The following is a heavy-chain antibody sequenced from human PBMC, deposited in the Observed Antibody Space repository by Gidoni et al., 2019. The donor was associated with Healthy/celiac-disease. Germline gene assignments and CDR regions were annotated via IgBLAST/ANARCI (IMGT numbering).Heavy chain of an antibody. CDR3: ARPNETPHAFDI. Sequence: QVQLVQSGAEVKKPGASVKVACKASGYTFTGYYMHWVRQAPGQGFEWMGLIHHHRRGTNYAQQFQGRVTRTMDTSISTAYMELSRLRSDDTAVYYCARPNETPHAFDIWGQGTMVTVSS. CDR1: GYTFTGYY. V-gene: IGHV1-2*02. CDR2: IHHHRRGT. D-gene: IGHD1-1*01. J-gene: IGHJ3*02.